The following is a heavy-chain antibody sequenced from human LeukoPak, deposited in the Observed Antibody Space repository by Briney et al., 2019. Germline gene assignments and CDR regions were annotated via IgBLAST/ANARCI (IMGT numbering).Heavy chain of an antibody. CDR2: ISPNSGGT. Sequence: ASVKLTCKASGYSFTAYYIHWVRQSPGQGLEWMGWISPNSGGTDYAEKYLGSGTMTRDTSISTAYMELSSLTSDDTAVYYCAIQPWGSGNNWYFDSWGHGTLVTVSS. CDR1: GYSFTAYY. CDR3: AIQPWGSGNNWYFDS. J-gene: IGHJ2*01. V-gene: IGHV1-2*02. D-gene: IGHD7-27*01.